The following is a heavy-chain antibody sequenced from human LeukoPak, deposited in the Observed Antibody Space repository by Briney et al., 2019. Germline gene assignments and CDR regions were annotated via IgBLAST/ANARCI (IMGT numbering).Heavy chain of an antibody. J-gene: IGHJ4*02. CDR2: INTDGSIT. CDR3: ARGRYSGTTYYFDY. Sequence: AGGSLRLSCAASGFTFSDYWIHWVRQAPGKGLVWVSRINTDGSITNYADSVKGRFSISRDNAKNSLYLQMNSLRAEGTAMYYCARGRYSGTTYYFDYWGQGTLVTVSS. V-gene: IGHV3-74*01. CDR1: GFTFSDYW. D-gene: IGHD5-12*01.